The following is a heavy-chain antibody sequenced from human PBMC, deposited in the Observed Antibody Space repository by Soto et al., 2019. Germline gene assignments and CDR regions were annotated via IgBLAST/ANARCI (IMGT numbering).Heavy chain of an antibody. V-gene: IGHV4-39*01. CDR3: ARSGGLQHIDY. CDR2: IYYSGST. Sequence: LETLSLTCTVSGGSISSSSYYWGWIRQAPGKGLEWIGSIYYSGSTYYNPSLKSRVTISVDTSKNQFSLKLSSVTAADTAVHYCARSGGLQHIDYWGQGTLVTVSS. J-gene: IGHJ4*02. CDR1: GGSISSSSYY. D-gene: IGHD4-4*01.